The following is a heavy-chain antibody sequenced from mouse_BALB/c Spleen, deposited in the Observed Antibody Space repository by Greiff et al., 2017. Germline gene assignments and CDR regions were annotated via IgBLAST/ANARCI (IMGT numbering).Heavy chain of an antibody. CDR3: ARLYYYGSSQYYFDY. D-gene: IGHD1-1*01. CDR2: ISSGSSTI. J-gene: IGHJ2*01. CDR1: GFTFSSFG. V-gene: IGHV5-17*02. Sequence: EVQGVESGGGLVQPGGSRKLSCAASGFTFSSFGMHWVRQAPEKGLEWVAYISSGSSTIYYADTVKGRFTISRDNPKNTLFLQMTSLRSEDTAMYYCARLYYYGSSQYYFDYWGQGTTLTVSS.